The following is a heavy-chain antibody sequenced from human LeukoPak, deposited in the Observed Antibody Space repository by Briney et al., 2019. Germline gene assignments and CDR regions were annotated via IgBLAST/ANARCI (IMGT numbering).Heavy chain of an antibody. Sequence: GGSLRLSCAASGFSFRTYAMHWVRQAPGKGLEWISYISSGGIVSYADSVKGRFIISRDNAKNSLFLHMNSLRAEDTAIYYCASETESTSFDAFDIWGQGTMVTVSS. V-gene: IGHV3-48*03. CDR1: GFSFRTYA. D-gene: IGHD1-14*01. CDR2: ISSGGIV. CDR3: ASETESTSFDAFDI. J-gene: IGHJ3*02.